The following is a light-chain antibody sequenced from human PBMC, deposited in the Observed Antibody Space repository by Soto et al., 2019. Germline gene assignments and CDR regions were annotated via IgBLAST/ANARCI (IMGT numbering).Light chain of an antibody. J-gene: IGLJ2*01. CDR2: DVS. CDR1: SSDIGSYNY. CDR3: GSYTSDNTLV. Sequence: QSALTQRASVSGSPGQSVTISCTGTSSDIGSYNYVSWYQQHPGEVPRLMIYDVSNRPSGVSNRFSGSKSGNTASLTISGLQAEDEADYYCGSYTSDNTLVFGGGTQLTV. V-gene: IGLV2-14*03.